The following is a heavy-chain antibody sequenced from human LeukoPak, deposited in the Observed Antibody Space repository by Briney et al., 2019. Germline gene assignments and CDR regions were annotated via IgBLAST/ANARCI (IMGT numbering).Heavy chain of an antibody. CDR3: AKDMIAVAAHTLLFDY. CDR1: GFTFDDYA. Sequence: GGSLSLYCAASGFTFDDYAMHWVRQAPGKGLEWVSLISGDSGKTYYADSMKGRFTISRDNSKNSLYLQMNSLRTEDTALYYCAKDMIAVAAHTLLFDYWGQGTLVTVSS. D-gene: IGHD6-13*01. V-gene: IGHV3-43*02. J-gene: IGHJ4*02. CDR2: ISGDSGKT.